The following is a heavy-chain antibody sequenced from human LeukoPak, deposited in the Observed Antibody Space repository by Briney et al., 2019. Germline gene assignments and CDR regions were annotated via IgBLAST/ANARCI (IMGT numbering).Heavy chain of an antibody. CDR2: ITGSGGRT. Sequence: GGSLRLSCAAPGFTFSSYAMNWVRQAPGKGLEWVSAITGSGGRTYYADSVKGRFTISRDNSKNTLYLQMNSLRAEDTAVYYCAKDSAKKYDDYWGQGTLVTVSS. V-gene: IGHV3-23*01. CDR1: GFTFSSYA. CDR3: AKDSAKKYDDY. J-gene: IGHJ4*02. D-gene: IGHD2/OR15-2a*01.